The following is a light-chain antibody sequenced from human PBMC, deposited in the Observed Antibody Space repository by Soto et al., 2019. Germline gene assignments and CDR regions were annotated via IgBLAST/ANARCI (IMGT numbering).Light chain of an antibody. CDR1: SSDVGSYNL. V-gene: IGLV2-23*02. CDR2: EVS. CDR3: CSYADSSFWV. J-gene: IGLJ3*02. Sequence: LTQPASVSGSPGQSITISCTGTSSDVGSYNLVSWYQQHPGKAPKLMIYEVSKRPSGVSNRFSGSKSGNTASLTISGLQAVDEADYCCCSYADSSFWVFGGGTKVTVL.